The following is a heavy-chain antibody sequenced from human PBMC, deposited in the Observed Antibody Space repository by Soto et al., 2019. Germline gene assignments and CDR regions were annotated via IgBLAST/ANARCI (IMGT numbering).Heavy chain of an antibody. CDR1: GYTFADYI. Sequence: QAQLVQSGAEVRKPGASIKVSCGTSGYTFADYILHWVRLAPGQGLEWMGWINAANGNTRYSKKLQGRITINRDTSAGTAYMELVSLTPEDSAVYYCARDGLDVASLGYLGAFDIWGQGTMVPVSS. CDR3: ARDGLDVASLGYLGAFDI. J-gene: IGHJ3*02. CDR2: INAANGNT. V-gene: IGHV1-3*01. D-gene: IGHD2-2*03.